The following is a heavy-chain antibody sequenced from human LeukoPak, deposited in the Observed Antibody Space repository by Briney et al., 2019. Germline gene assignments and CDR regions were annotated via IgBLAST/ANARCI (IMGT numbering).Heavy chain of an antibody. CDR3: ARESSYYYDSSGYYFGCLDY. Sequence: SQTLSLTCAISGDSVSSNSAAWSWIRQSPSRGLEWLGRTYYRSKWYNDYAVSVKSRITINPDTSKNQFSLQLNSVTPEDTAVYNCARESSYYYDSSGYYFGCLDYWGQGTLVTVSS. V-gene: IGHV6-1*01. CDR1: GDSVSSNSAA. CDR2: TYYRSKWYN. J-gene: IGHJ4*02. D-gene: IGHD3-22*01.